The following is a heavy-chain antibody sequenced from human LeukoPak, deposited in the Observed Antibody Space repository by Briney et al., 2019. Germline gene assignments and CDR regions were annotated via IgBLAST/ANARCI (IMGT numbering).Heavy chain of an antibody. CDR1: GFTFSSYW. CDR3: ARWSRVGSGLYYIDD. J-gene: IGHJ4*02. CDR2: IKQDGSEK. Sequence: PGGSLRLSCAASGFTFSSYWMSWVRQAPGKGLEWVANIKQDGSEKYYVASVKGRFTISRDNAKNSLYLQMNSLRAEDTAVYYCARWSRVGSGLYYIDDWGQRTLVTVSS. V-gene: IGHV3-7*01. D-gene: IGHD6-25*01.